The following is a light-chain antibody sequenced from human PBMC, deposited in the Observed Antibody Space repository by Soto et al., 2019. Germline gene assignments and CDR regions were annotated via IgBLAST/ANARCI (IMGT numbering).Light chain of an antibody. V-gene: IGLV2-11*01. CDR2: DVS. CDR1: SSDVGGYNY. Sequence: QSALTQPRSVSGSPGQSVTISCAGTSSDVGGYNYVSWCQQNPGEAPKLMIYDVSERPSGVPDRFSGTKSGNTASLTISGLQADDEADYYCCSYAGSYSWVFGGGTKLTVL. J-gene: IGLJ3*02. CDR3: CSYAGSYSWV.